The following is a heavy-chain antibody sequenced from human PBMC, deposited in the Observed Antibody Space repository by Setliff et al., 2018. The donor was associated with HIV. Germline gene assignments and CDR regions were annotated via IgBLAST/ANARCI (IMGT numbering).Heavy chain of an antibody. D-gene: IGHD2-15*01. J-gene: IGHJ4*02. CDR3: ARALENVLSIVVVVAATLDY. CDR1: GFTFSSYA. V-gene: IGHV3-30*04. Sequence: GGSLRLSCAASGFTFSSYAMHWVRQAPGKGLEWVAVISYDGSNKYYADSVKGRFTISRDNSKNTLYLQMNSLRAEDTAVYYCARALENVLSIVVVVAATLDYWGQGTLVTVSS. CDR2: ISYDGSNK.